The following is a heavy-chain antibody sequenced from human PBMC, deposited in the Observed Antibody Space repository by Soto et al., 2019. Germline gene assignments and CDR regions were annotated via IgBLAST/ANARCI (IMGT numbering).Heavy chain of an antibody. CDR3: ARDGSMIAGGGLLFDY. V-gene: IGHV4-31*03. Sequence: SETLSLTCTVSGGSISGGGYYWSWIHQHPGKGLEWIGYIYYSGSTYYNPSLKSRVTISVDTSKNQFSLKLSSVTAADTAVYYCARDGSMIAGGGLLFDYWGQGTLVTVSS. D-gene: IGHD3-22*01. CDR2: IYYSGST. CDR1: GGSISGGGYY. J-gene: IGHJ4*02.